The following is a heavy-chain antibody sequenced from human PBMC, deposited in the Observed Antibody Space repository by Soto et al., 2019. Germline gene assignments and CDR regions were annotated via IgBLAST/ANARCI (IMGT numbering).Heavy chain of an antibody. CDR2: ISAYNGNT. D-gene: IGHD3-3*01. Sequence: QVQLVQSGAEVKKPGASVKVSCKASGYTFTSYGISWVRQAPGQGLEWMGWISAYNGNTNYAQKLQGRVTMTTDTSTSPAYMELRSLRSDDTAVYYCARTYYDFWSGYYGPTYYFDYWGQGTLVTDS. CDR3: ARTYYDFWSGYYGPTYYFDY. J-gene: IGHJ4*02. CDR1: GYTFTSYG. V-gene: IGHV1-18*01.